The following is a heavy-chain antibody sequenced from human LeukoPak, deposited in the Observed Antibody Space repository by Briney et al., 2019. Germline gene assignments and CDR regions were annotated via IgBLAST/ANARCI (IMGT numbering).Heavy chain of an antibody. CDR3: AKSDGFDY. D-gene: IGHD5-24*01. J-gene: IGHJ4*02. CDR2: ISYDGSNK. CDR1: GFTFSSYG. V-gene: IGHV3-30*18. Sequence: SGGSLRLSCAASGFTFSSYGMHWVRQAPGKGLEWVAVISYDGSNKYYADSVKGRFTISRDNSKNTLYLQMNSLRAEDTAVYYCAKSDGFDYWGQGTLVTVSS.